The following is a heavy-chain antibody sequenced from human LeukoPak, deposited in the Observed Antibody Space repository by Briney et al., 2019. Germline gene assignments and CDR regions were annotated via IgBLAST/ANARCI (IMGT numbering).Heavy chain of an antibody. CDR1: GFTLSAHE. V-gene: IGHV3-48*03. D-gene: IGHD3-9*01. CDR2: ISNSGYTT. CDR3: ARRPSTGYDHIDY. Sequence: PGGSLRLSCGASGFTLSAHEMNWVRQAPGKGLEWISYISNSGYTTHYADSVKGRFTISRDDAENTLYLQMNSLRLDDTSVYYCARRPSTGYDHIDYGGRETRVSVS. J-gene: IGHJ4*02.